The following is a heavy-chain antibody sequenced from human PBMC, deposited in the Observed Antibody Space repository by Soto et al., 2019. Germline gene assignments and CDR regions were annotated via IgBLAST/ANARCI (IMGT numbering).Heavy chain of an antibody. D-gene: IGHD3-22*01. CDR3: ARDRRMIVDAFDT. Sequence: QVQLVQSGAEVKKPGSSVKVSCKASGGTFSSYTISWVRQAPGQGLEWMGRIIPILGIANYAQKFQGRVTITADKSTSTAYMELSSLRSEDTAVYYCARDRRMIVDAFDTWGQGTMVTVSS. V-gene: IGHV1-69*08. J-gene: IGHJ3*02. CDR2: IIPILGIA. CDR1: GGTFSSYT.